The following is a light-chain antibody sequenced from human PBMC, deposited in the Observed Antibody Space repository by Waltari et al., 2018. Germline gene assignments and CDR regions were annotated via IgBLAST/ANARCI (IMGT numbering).Light chain of an antibody. CDR1: PGSVSQRHH. J-gene: IGLJ3*02. CDR2: DTN. Sequence: QTVVTQEPSLSVSPGGTVTLPCCLSPGSVSQRHHSSWYQQTPGQAPRTLMYDTNTRSSGVPDRFSGSILGNKAALTITRAQVDDECDYYCVVHMDSGISMFGGGTKLTVL. CDR3: VVHMDSGISM. V-gene: IGLV8-61*01.